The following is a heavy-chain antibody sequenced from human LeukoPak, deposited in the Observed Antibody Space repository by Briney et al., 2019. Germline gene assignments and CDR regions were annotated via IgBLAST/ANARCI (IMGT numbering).Heavy chain of an antibody. CDR1: GFTFSSYA. CDR2: ISGSGGST. V-gene: IGHV3-23*01. CDR3: AKALGFMVRGVPIGY. D-gene: IGHD3-10*01. J-gene: IGHJ4*02. Sequence: GGSLRLSCAASGFTFSSYAMSWVRQAPGKGLEWVLAISGSGGSTYYADSVKGRFTISRDNSKNTLYLQMNSLRAEDTAVYYCAKALGFMVRGVPIGYWGQGTLVTVSS.